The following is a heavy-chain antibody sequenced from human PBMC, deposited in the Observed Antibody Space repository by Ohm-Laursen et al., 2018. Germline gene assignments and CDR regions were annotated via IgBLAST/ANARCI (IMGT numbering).Heavy chain of an antibody. D-gene: IGHD4-23*01. CDR3: ARDLSVVDAFDI. V-gene: IGHV3-53*01. J-gene: IGHJ3*02. CDR2: IYSDSST. CDR1: GFTVSSNY. Sequence: SLRLSCTASGFTVSSNYMSWVRQAPGKGLEWVSVIYSDSSTYYADSVKGRFTISRDNSKNTLYLQMNSLRAEDTAVYYCARDLSVVDAFDIWGQGTMVTVSS.